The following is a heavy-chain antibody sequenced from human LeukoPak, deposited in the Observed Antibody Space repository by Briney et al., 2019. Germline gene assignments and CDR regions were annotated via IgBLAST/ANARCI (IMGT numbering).Heavy chain of an antibody. D-gene: IGHD7-27*01. Sequence: ASVKVSCKASGYTFTSYGINWVRQATGQGLEWMGWMNPNSGNTGYAQKFQGRVTITRNTSISTAYMELSSLRSEDTAVYYCARGQTGDTRYYYYMDVWGKGTTVTVSS. CDR3: ARGQTGDTRYYYYMDV. J-gene: IGHJ6*03. CDR1: GYTFTSYG. V-gene: IGHV1-8*03. CDR2: MNPNSGNT.